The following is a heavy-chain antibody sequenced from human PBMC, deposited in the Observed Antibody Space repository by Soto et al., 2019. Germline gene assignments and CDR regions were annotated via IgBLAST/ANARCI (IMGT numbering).Heavy chain of an antibody. CDR3: ARGDYSNVEMMVDP. J-gene: IGHJ5*02. CDR1: GFTFSSYG. D-gene: IGHD4-4*01. Sequence: QVQLVESGGGVVQPGRSLRLSCAASGFTFSSYGMHWVRQAPGKGLEWVAVIWYDGSNKYYADSVKGRFTISRDNSKNTLYLQMNSLRAEDTAVYYCARGDYSNVEMMVDPWGQGTLVTVSS. CDR2: IWYDGSNK. V-gene: IGHV3-33*01.